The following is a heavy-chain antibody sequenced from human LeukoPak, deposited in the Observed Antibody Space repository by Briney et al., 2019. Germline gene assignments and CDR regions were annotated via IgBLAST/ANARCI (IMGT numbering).Heavy chain of an antibody. Sequence: SETLSLTCVVYGGSFSGYYWSWIRQSPGKGLEWIGEINHRGSTNYNPSLKRRVTISLDTSKNQFSLKLSSVTAADTAVYYCARRGYGPNWFDPWGQGTLVTVSS. D-gene: IGHD2-15*01. CDR1: GGSFSGYY. V-gene: IGHV4-34*01. CDR2: INHRGST. J-gene: IGHJ5*02. CDR3: ARRGYGPNWFDP.